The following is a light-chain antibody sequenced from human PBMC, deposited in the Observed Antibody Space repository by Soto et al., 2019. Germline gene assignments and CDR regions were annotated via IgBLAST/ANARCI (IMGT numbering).Light chain of an antibody. Sequence: EIVMTQSPATLSVSPGERATLSCRARQRVSSNLAWYQQKPGQAPRLLIYGASTRATGIPARFSGSGSGTEFTLTISSLQSEDFAVYYCQQDYNLPPVTFGGGTKVDIK. CDR3: QQDYNLPPVT. CDR2: GAS. V-gene: IGKV3-15*01. CDR1: QRVSSN. J-gene: IGKJ4*01.